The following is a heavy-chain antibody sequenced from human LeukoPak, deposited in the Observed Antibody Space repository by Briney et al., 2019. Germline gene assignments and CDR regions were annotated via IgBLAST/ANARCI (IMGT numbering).Heavy chain of an antibody. CDR1: GFTFSSYA. Sequence: GGSLRLSCAASGFTFSSYAMHWVRQAPGKGLEWVAVISYDGSNKYYADSVKGRFTISRDNSENTLYLQMNSLRAEDTAVYYCARDTGIFGLVYNWFDPWGQGTLVTVSS. D-gene: IGHD3/OR15-3a*01. CDR3: ARDTGIFGLVYNWFDP. V-gene: IGHV3-30*01. J-gene: IGHJ5*02. CDR2: ISYDGSNK.